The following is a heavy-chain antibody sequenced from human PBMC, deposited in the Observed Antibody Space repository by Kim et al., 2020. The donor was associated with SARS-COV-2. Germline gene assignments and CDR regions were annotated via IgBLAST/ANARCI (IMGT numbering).Heavy chain of an antibody. Sequence: SETLSLSCAVYGGSFSGYYWNWIRQSPGKGLEWIGEINHSGSSRYNPSLKSRVSISVDTSKNQFSLKLNSVTAADTAVYYCARDKLRDFHAVIQYLGQGT. CDR3: ARDKLRDFHAVIQY. J-gene: IGHJ1*01. CDR2: INHSGSS. D-gene: IGHD3-3*01. CDR1: GGSFSGYY. V-gene: IGHV4-34*01.